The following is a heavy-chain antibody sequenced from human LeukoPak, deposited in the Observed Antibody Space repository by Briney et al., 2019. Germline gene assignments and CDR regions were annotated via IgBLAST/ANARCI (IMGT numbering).Heavy chain of an antibody. V-gene: IGHV3-7*01. Sequence: GGSLRLSCAASGFTFSNYWMTWVRQAPGKGLEWVANIKKDGTEKYYVDSVRGRFTISRDNAKNPLYLQMNSLRAEDTAVYYCARHNYVFDYWGQGTLVTVSS. CDR2: IKKDGTEK. CDR3: ARHNYVFDY. D-gene: IGHD4-11*01. J-gene: IGHJ4*02. CDR1: GFTFSNYW.